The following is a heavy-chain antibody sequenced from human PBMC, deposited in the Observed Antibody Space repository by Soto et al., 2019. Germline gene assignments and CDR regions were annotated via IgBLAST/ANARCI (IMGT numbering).Heavy chain of an antibody. CDR3: ARDLDGLHDDTSGPFPRPG. CDR2: IHSSGSI. Sequence: SETLSLTGTVSGGSISSDDYYWSWIRKAPGRGLEWIGYIHSSGSIYYNPSLKSRATMSIDTAGNQFSLKVSSVTVADTAVYYCARDLDGLHDDTSGPFPRPGWGQGTLVTVSS. CDR1: GGSISSDDYY. J-gene: IGHJ1*01. D-gene: IGHD3-22*01. V-gene: IGHV4-30-4*01.